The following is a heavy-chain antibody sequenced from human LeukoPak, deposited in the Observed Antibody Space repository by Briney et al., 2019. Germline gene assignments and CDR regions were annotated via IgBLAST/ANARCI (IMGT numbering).Heavy chain of an antibody. D-gene: IGHD2-21*01. J-gene: IGHJ4*02. V-gene: IGHV1-2*02. CDR3: ASEAFCAGKTCHLQRVAS. Sequence: ASVKVSCKASGYTFTPYYMHWARRAPGQGPEGRGWIDTNTGDTNYAQKFQGRLTITRDTSTGTAYMELRSLISGDTAVYYCASEAFCAGKTCHLQRVASWGPGTLLTVSS. CDR1: GYTFTPYY. CDR2: IDTNTGDT.